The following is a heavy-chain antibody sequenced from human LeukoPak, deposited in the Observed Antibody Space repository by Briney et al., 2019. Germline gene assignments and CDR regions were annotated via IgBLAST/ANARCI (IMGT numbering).Heavy chain of an antibody. J-gene: IGHJ5*02. V-gene: IGHV3-48*04. D-gene: IGHD3-22*01. Sequence: GGSLRLSCAASGFTFSSYSMNWVRQAPGKGLEWISYISSSSSTLYYADSVKGRFTISRDNAKNTLNLQMNSLRAEDTAVYYCARDLGQYYDTSDNWFDPWGQGTLVTVSS. CDR2: ISSSSSTL. CDR3: ARDLGQYYDTSDNWFDP. CDR1: GFTFSSYS.